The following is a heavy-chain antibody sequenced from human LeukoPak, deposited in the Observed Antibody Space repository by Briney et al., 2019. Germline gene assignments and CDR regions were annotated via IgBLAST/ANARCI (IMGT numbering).Heavy chain of an antibody. D-gene: IGHD5-18*01. CDR1: GYSISSDYY. J-gene: IGHJ4*02. CDR2: IYHTGST. Sequence: SETLSLTCTVSGYSISSDYYSGWIRQPPGKGLEWIGTIYHTGSTYYNPSLKSRITISVDTSKNEFSLKLSSVTAADTAVYYCARGIQLWSDYFDYWGQGTLVTVSS. V-gene: IGHV4-38-2*02. CDR3: ARGIQLWSDYFDY.